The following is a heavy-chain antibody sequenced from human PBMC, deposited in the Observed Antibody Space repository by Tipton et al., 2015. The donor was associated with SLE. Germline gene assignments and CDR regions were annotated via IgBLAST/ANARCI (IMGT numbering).Heavy chain of an antibody. J-gene: IGHJ4*02. D-gene: IGHD6-19*01. CDR1: GGSFSGYY. Sequence: LRLSCAVYGGSFSGYYWSWIRQPPGKGLEWIGEINHSGSTNYNPSLKSRVTISVDTSKNQFSLKLSSVTAADTAVYYCASSPGVYSSGGADYWGQGTLVTVSS. V-gene: IGHV4-34*01. CDR2: INHSGST. CDR3: ASSPGVYSSGGADY.